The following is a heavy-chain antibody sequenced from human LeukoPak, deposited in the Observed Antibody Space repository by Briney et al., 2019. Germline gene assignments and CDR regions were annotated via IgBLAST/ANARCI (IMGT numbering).Heavy chain of an antibody. J-gene: IGHJ4*02. V-gene: IGHV1-69*13. D-gene: IGHD2-2*01. CDR2: IIPIFGTA. CDR3: ARVDTNKIPAAHTYFDY. CDR1: GGTLSSYA. Sequence: SVKVSCKASGGTLSSYAISWGRQAPGKGLEWMGGIIPIFGTANYAQKFQGRVTITADESTSTAYMELSSLRSEDTAVYYCARVDTNKIPAAHTYFDYWGQGTLVTVSS.